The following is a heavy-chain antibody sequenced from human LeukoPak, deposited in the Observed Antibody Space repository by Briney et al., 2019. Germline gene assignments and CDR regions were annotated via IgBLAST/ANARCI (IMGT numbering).Heavy chain of an antibody. Sequence: GGSLRLSCAASGFTVITNDMTWVRQAPGKGLEWVSVLYSDGNTKYADSVQGRFTISRDNSKNTLCLEMNSLSPGDTAVYYCARGVEPLAANTLAYWGQGTLVTVSS. CDR2: LYSDGNT. CDR3: ARGVEPLAANTLAY. J-gene: IGHJ4*02. CDR1: GFTVITND. V-gene: IGHV3-53*01. D-gene: IGHD1-14*01.